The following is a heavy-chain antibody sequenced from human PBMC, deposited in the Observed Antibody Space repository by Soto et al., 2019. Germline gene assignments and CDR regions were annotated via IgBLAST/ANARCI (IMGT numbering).Heavy chain of an antibody. CDR3: AGGTMVAATQEWVDP. J-gene: IGHJ5*02. D-gene: IGHD2-15*01. CDR1: GGTFSSYA. Sequence: QVQLVQSGAEVKKPGSSVKVSCKASGGTFSSYAISWVRQAPGQGLEWMGGIIPIFGTANYAQKFQGRVTITAEESTGPAYMELSSLRAEDTAVYYCAGGTMVAATQEWVDPWGQGTLVTVSS. CDR2: IIPIFGTA. V-gene: IGHV1-69*12.